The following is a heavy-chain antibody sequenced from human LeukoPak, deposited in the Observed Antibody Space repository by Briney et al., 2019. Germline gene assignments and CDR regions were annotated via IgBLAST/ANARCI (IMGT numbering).Heavy chain of an antibody. D-gene: IGHD5-24*01. CDR3: AKGGARARWLLYYFDD. Sequence: GGSLRLSCAASGFTFSSYAMSWVRHAPGSGLEWVSAISGSGGSTYYADSVKGRFTISRDNSKNTLYLQMNSLRAEDTAVYYCAKGGARARWLLYYFDDWGQGTLVTVSS. CDR2: ISGSGGST. V-gene: IGHV3-23*01. J-gene: IGHJ4*02. CDR1: GFTFSSYA.